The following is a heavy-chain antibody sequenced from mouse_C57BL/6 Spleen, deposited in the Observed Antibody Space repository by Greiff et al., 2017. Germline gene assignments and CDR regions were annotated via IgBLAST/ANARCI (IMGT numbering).Heavy chain of an antibody. Sequence: VQLVESGPELVKPGASVKISCKASGYAFSSSWMNWVKQRPGKGLEWIGRIYPGDGDTNYNGKFKGKATLTADKSSSTAYMQLSSLTSEDSAVYCCARSGPYYFDYWGQGTTLTVSS. J-gene: IGHJ2*01. CDR2: IYPGDGDT. CDR1: GYAFSSSW. CDR3: ARSGPYYFDY. D-gene: IGHD3-1*01. V-gene: IGHV1-82*01.